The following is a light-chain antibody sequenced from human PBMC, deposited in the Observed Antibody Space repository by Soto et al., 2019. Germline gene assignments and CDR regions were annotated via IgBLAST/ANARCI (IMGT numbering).Light chain of an antibody. CDR3: QQYYSKPLT. Sequence: DIVMTQSPVLLAVSLAERATISCKSSRSVLYSSNNKNYLAWYQQKPGQPPKLLIYWASTRESGVPDRFSGSGSGTDITLTVNSLQAEDVAVYYCQQYYSKPLTFGGGTKVEIK. CDR1: RSVLYSSNNKNY. V-gene: IGKV4-1*01. CDR2: WAS. J-gene: IGKJ4*01.